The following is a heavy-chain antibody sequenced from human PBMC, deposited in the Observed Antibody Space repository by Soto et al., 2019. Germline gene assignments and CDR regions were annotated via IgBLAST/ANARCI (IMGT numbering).Heavy chain of an antibody. D-gene: IGHD2-2*01. J-gene: IGHJ5*02. CDR1: GLSLNNGRLG. CDR2: IFSNDEK. Sequence: QVTLKESGPVLVKPTETLTLTCTVSGLSLNNGRLGVSWIRQPPGKALEWLAHIFSNDEKSYSTSLKSTLTISKDNSRSKVVLTMTNVDPVDSGTYYCALIKDCSRTDCYFASFDPWGQGTLVTVYS. CDR3: ALIKDCSRTDCYFASFDP. V-gene: IGHV2-26*01.